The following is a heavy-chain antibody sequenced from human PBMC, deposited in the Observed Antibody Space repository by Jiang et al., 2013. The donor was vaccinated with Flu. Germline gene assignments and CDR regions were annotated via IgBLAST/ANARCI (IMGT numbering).Heavy chain of an antibody. CDR3: AKSSGQGSSTSAFDS. J-gene: IGHJ4*02. V-gene: IGHV3-23*01. CDR2: VSDNGYET. CDR1: GFTFNTYA. Sequence: EVQLLESGGGVVQPEKSLRLSCGASGFTFNTYAMNWVRQAPGKGLEWVSSVSDNGYETYYADAVRGRFIISRDNSRNTLYLQMNSLRADDTALYFCAKSSGQGSSTSAFDSWGPGALVTVYS. D-gene: IGHD2-15*01.